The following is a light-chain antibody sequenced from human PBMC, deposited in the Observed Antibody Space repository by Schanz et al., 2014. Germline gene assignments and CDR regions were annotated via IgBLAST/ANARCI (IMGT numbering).Light chain of an antibody. Sequence: QSALTQPASVSGAPGQSITISCTGTSSDIGAYNYVSWYQQHPGKAPKLIIFDVTYRPSGISSRFSGSKSGITASLTISGLQADDEADYYCSSYTSSSPVVFGGGTKLTVL. CDR3: SSYTSSSPVV. J-gene: IGLJ2*01. V-gene: IGLV2-14*03. CDR2: DVT. CDR1: SSDIGAYNY.